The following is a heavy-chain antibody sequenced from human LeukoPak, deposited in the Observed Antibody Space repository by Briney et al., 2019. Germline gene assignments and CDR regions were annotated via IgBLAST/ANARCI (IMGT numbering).Heavy chain of an antibody. V-gene: IGHV1-2*04. D-gene: IGHD3-22*01. CDR1: GYTFTGYY. Sequence: GASVKVSCKASGYTFTGYYMHWVRQAPGQGLEWMGWINPNNGGTGYAQKFQGWVTITRDTAISTAHMEMERLKSDDTAVYFCAVGMVVVTNSPFDHWGQGTLVTVSS. J-gene: IGHJ4*02. CDR2: INPNNGGT. CDR3: AVGMVVVTNSPFDH.